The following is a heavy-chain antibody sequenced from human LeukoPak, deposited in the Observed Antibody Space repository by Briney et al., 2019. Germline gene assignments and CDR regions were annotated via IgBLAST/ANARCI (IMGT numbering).Heavy chain of an antibody. CDR3: ARGRYYDSTGYYYYYGMDV. D-gene: IGHD3-22*01. V-gene: IGHV3-23*01. Sequence: QPGGSLRLSCAASGFTFSSYAMSWVRQAPGKGLEWVSAISGSGGSTYYADSVRGRFTISRDNSKNTLYLQMNSLISEDTAVYYCARGRYYDSTGYYYYYGMDVWGQGTTVTVSS. J-gene: IGHJ6*02. CDR2: ISGSGGST. CDR1: GFTFSSYA.